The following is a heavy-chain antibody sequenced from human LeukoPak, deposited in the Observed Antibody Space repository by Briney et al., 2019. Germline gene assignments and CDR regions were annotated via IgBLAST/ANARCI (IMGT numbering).Heavy chain of an antibody. V-gene: IGHV1-69*01. CDR1: GGTFSSYA. Sequence: SVKVSCKASGGTFSSYAISWVRQAPGQGLEWMGGIIPIFGTANYAQKFQGRVTITADESTSTAYMELSGLRSEDTAVYYCARAQEVVVVDWFDPWGQGTLVTVSS. CDR3: ARAQEVVVVDWFDP. CDR2: IIPIFGTA. D-gene: IGHD2-21*01. J-gene: IGHJ5*02.